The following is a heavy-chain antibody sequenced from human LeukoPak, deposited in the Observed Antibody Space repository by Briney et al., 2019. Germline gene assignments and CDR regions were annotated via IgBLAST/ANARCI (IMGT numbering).Heavy chain of an antibody. D-gene: IGHD1-7*01. CDR1: GFTFTSSA. J-gene: IGHJ6*02. Sequence: SVKVSCKAFGFTFTSSAMQWVRQARGQRLEWIGWIVVGSGNTNYAQKFQERVTITRDMSTSTAYMELSSLRSEDTAVYYCAALGKSTGTTPYYYGMDVWGQGTTVTVSS. CDR2: IVVGSGNT. V-gene: IGHV1-58*02. CDR3: AALGKSTGTTPYYYGMDV.